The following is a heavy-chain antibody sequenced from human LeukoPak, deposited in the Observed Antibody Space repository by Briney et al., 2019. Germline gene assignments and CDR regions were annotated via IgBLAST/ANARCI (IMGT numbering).Heavy chain of an antibody. J-gene: IGHJ3*02. CDR1: GYTFTGYY. V-gene: IGHV1-2*02. CDR3: ARAPPSAVRAFDI. CDR2: INPNSGGT. Sequence: ASVKVSCKASGYTFTGYYMHWVRQAPGQGLEWMGWINPNSGGTNYAQKFQGRVTMTRDTSISTAYMELSRLRSDDTAVYYCARAPPSAVRAFDIWGQGTMVTVSS. D-gene: IGHD3-22*01.